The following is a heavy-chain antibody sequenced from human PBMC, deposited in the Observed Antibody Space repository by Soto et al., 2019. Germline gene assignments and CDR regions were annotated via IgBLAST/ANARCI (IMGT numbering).Heavy chain of an antibody. Sequence: EVQLVESGGGLVQPGGSLRLSCAASGFTFSSYSMNWVRQAPGKGLEWVSYISSSSSAIYYADSVKGRFTISRDNAKNSRYLQMNSLRAEDTAVYYCARDLKKDYDLWSGYYTEHYFDYWGQGTLVTFAS. V-gene: IGHV3-48*01. CDR1: GFTFSSYS. J-gene: IGHJ4*02. CDR3: ARDLKKDYDLWSGYYTEHYFDY. D-gene: IGHD3-3*01. CDR2: ISSSSSAI.